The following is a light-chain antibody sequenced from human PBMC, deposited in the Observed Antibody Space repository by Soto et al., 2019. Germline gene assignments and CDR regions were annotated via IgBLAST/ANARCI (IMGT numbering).Light chain of an antibody. CDR2: DVS. Sequence: QSALTQPASVSGSPGQSFTIYCTGTISDVGRYNYVAWYQQHPGKAPKLKIYDVSNRPSGVSNRFSGSKSANTASLTISGLQAEDEADYYCSSYTSSSSLYVFGTGTKVTVL. J-gene: IGLJ1*01. CDR3: SSYTSSSSLYV. V-gene: IGLV2-14*01. CDR1: ISDVGRYNY.